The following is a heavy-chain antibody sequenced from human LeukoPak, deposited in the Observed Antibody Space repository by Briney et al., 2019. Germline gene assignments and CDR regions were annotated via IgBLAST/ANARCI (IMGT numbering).Heavy chain of an antibody. V-gene: IGHV3-21*01. CDR3: ARGYDYAWGSYRLRGNFVDY. CDR1: GFTFSSYS. D-gene: IGHD3-16*02. CDR2: ISSSSSYI. J-gene: IGHJ4*02. Sequence: GGSLRLSCAASGFTFSSYSMNWVRQAPGKGLEWVSSISSSSSYIYYADSVKGRFTISRDNAKNSLYLQMNSLRAEDTAVYYCARGYDYAWGSYRLRGNFVDYWGQGTLVTVSS.